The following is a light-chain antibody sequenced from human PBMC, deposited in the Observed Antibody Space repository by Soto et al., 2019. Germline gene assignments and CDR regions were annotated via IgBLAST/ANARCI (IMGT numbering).Light chain of an antibody. J-gene: IGKJ1*01. CDR2: KAS. CDR1: QNINNY. CDR3: QQYNSYSWT. Sequence: DIQMTQSQSSLSALVGDSVTSTCQASQNINNYLNWYQQKPGKAPKLLIYKASSLESGVPSRFSRSGSGTEFTLTISSLQPDELATYYCQQYNSYSWTVGQGTKVEIK. V-gene: IGKV1-5*03.